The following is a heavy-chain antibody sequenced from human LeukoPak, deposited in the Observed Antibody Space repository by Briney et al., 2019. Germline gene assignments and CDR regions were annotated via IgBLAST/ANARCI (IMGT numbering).Heavy chain of an antibody. CDR3: ARAPGYCSSTSCYVDP. CDR1: GYTFTSYG. V-gene: IGHV1-18*01. J-gene: IGHJ5*02. CDR2: ISAYNGNT. D-gene: IGHD2-2*01. Sequence: ASVKVSCKASGYTFTSYGISWVRQAPGQGLEWMGWISAYNGNTNYAQKLQGRVTMTTDTSTSTAYMELRGLRSDDTAVYYCARAPGYCSSTSCYVDPWGQGTLVTVSS.